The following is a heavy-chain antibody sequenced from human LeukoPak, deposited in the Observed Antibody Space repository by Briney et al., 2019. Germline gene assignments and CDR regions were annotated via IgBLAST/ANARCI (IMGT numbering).Heavy chain of an antibody. V-gene: IGHV1-2*02. CDR2: INPDTGGT. Sequence: VASVKVSCKASGYSFTGYYIHWVRQAPGQGLEWMGWINPDTGGTNFAQKFQGRVSMTRDTSISTAYMELSRLRSDDTAVYFCARGGSGYGTSWYDYWGQGTLVTVFS. D-gene: IGHD6-13*01. CDR1: GYSFTGYY. CDR3: ARGGSGYGTSWYDY. J-gene: IGHJ4*02.